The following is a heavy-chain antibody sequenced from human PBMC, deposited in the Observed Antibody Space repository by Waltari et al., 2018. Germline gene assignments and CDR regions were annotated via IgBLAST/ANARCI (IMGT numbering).Heavy chain of an antibody. Sequence: QVQLQESGPGLVKPSETLSLTCTVSGGSISSYYWSWIRQPPGKGLEWIGYIYYSGSTNYNPSLKSRVTISVDTSKNQFSLKLSSVTAADTAVYYCARDMTGYYDILTGPLYAFDIWGQGTMVTVSS. V-gene: IGHV4-59*01. CDR3: ARDMTGYYDILTGPLYAFDI. J-gene: IGHJ3*02. D-gene: IGHD3-9*01. CDR1: GGSISSYY. CDR2: IYYSGST.